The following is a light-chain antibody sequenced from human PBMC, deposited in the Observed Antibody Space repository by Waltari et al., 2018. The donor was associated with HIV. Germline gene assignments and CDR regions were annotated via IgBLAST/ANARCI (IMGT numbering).Light chain of an antibody. CDR2: GAS. CDR3: QQSDRYPLT. J-gene: IGKJ3*01. Sequence: DIQMTQSPSSLSASVGDTITITCVASQSIATHLNWYQQKLGKVPKVLIYGASTLQSGAPSRFSGSGSGTHFTLTITNLQPEDFATYFCQQSDRYPLTFTPGTKVDVK. V-gene: IGKV1-39*01. CDR1: QSIATH.